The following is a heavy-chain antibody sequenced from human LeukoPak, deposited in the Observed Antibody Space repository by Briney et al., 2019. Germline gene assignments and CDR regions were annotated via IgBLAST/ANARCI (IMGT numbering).Heavy chain of an antibody. Sequence: GGSLRLSCAASGFTFSSYAMSWVRQAPGKGLEWVSAISGSGGSTYYADSVKGRFTISRDNSNNTLYLQMNSLRAEDTAVYYCAKDPGYSYGPHYYFDYWGQGTLVTVSS. J-gene: IGHJ4*02. D-gene: IGHD5-18*01. CDR2: ISGSGGST. CDR1: GFTFSSYA. V-gene: IGHV3-23*01. CDR3: AKDPGYSYGPHYYFDY.